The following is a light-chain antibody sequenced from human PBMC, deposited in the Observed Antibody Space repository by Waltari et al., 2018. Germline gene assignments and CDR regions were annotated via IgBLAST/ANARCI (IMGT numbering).Light chain of an antibody. V-gene: IGLV2-8*01. J-gene: IGLJ2*01. CDR3: SSYAGSNNLGV. CDR1: SRDVGGSNY. Sequence: QSALTQPPSASGSPGQSVTISCTGTSRDVGGSNYSSWYQQPPGKAPQLMIYDVNKRPSGVPDRFSGSKSGNTASLTVSGLQTEDEADYYCSSYAGSNNLGVFGGGTKLTVL. CDR2: DVN.